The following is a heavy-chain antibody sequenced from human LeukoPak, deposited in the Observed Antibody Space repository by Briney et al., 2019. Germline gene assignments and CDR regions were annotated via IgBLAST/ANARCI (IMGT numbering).Heavy chain of an antibody. D-gene: IGHD5-12*01. CDR2: INPNSGGT. J-gene: IGHJ4*02. V-gene: IGHV1-2*02. CDR1: GYTFTDYY. Sequence: GASVKVSCKASGYTFTDYYAHWVRQAPGQGHEWMGWINPNSGGTNYAQKFQGRVTMTSDTSISTAYMELSRLRSDDTAVYYCARDHIVATAFDYWGQGTRVTVSS. CDR3: ARDHIVATAFDY.